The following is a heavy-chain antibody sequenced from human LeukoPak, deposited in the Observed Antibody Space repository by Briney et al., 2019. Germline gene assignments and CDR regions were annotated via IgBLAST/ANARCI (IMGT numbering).Heavy chain of an antibody. D-gene: IGHD4-17*01. Sequence: PSETLSLTCTVSGGSISNYYWSWIRQSSGKGLEWIAYIYNSGSTNYNPSLKSRVTISVDTSKNQFSLKLSSVTAADTAVYYCARREVTTSWYFDLWGRGTLVTVSS. CDR1: GGSISNYY. J-gene: IGHJ2*01. V-gene: IGHV4-59*08. CDR3: ARREVTTSWYFDL. CDR2: IYNSGST.